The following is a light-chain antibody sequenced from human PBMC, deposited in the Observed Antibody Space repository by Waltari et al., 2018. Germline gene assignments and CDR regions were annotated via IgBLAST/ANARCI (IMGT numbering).Light chain of an antibody. CDR3: QQYVSPPKT. CDR1: ESVAKY. V-gene: IGKV3-20*01. J-gene: IGKJ3*01. Sequence: EIALTQSPGTLCLSAGERATLSCRASESVAKYVAWSQHNPGQAPRPLIYGLCTMVIGIPDRISGSGSGTDFTLTITRLEPEDFAMYYCQQYVSPPKTIGPVT. CDR2: GLC.